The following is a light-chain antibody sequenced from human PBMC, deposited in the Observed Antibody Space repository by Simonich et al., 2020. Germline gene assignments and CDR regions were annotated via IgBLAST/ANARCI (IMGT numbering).Light chain of an antibody. CDR2: DAS. CDR3: QQFNNYPRLT. J-gene: IGKJ4*01. V-gene: IGKV1D-13*01. Sequence: AIQLTQSPSSLSASVGDRVTITCRASPGISSALALYQQKPGKAPKLLIDDASSLESGVPARFSGSGSGTDFTLTISSLQPEDFATYYCQQFNNYPRLTFGGGTKVEIK. CDR1: PGISSA.